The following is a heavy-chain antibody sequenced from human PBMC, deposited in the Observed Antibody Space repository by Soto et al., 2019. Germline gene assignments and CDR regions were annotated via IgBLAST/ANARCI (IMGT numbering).Heavy chain of an antibody. CDR2: ISSSGSTI. V-gene: IGHV3-11*01. Sequence: QVQLVESGGGLVKPGGSLRLPCAASGFTFSDYYMSWIRQAPGKGLEWVSYISSSGSTIYYADSVKGRFTISRDNAKNSLYLQMNSLRAEDTAVYYCARIYCSGGSCYHNWYFDLWGRGTLVTVSS. CDR3: ARIYCSGGSCYHNWYFDL. CDR1: GFTFSDYY. D-gene: IGHD2-15*01. J-gene: IGHJ2*01.